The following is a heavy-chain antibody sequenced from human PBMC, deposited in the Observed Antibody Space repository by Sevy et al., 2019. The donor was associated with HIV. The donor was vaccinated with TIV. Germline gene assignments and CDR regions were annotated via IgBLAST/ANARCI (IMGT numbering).Heavy chain of an antibody. V-gene: IGHV3-23*01. D-gene: IGHD2-2*01. CDR3: AKPPPAIVVVPAVHGMDV. J-gene: IGHJ6*02. CDR1: GFTFSSYA. CDR2: ISGSGGST. Sequence: GGSLRLSCAASGFTFSSYAMSWVRQAPGKGLERVSAISGSGGSTYYADSVKGRFTISRDNSKNTLYLQMNSLRAEDTAVYYCAKPPPAIVVVPAVHGMDVWGQGTTVTVSS.